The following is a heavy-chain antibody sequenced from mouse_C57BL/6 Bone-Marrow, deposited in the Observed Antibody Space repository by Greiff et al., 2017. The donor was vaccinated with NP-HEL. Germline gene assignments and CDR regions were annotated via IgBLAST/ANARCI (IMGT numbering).Heavy chain of an antibody. Sequence: QVQLQQSGAELVMPGASAKLSCKASGNTFTSYWMHWVKQRPGQGLEWIGEIDPSDSYTNYNQKFKGKSTWTVDKSSSTAYMQLSSLTSEDSAVYYGARGGLGDWYFDVWGTGTTVTVAS. J-gene: IGHJ1*03. CDR1: GNTFTSYW. D-gene: IGHD4-1*01. CDR2: IDPSDSYT. V-gene: IGHV1-69*01. CDR3: ARGGLGDWYFDV.